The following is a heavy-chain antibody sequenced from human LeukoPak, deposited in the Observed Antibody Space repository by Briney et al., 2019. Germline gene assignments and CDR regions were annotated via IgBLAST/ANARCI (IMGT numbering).Heavy chain of an antibody. D-gene: IGHD6-13*01. Sequence: PVKVSCKASGGTFSSYAISWVRQAPGQGLEWMGGIIPVVGTANYAQKFQGRVTITADESTNTAYMELSRLRSDDTAIYYCARGLTEYISTFYIYYWGQGTLVTVSS. J-gene: IGHJ4*02. CDR1: GGTFSSYA. CDR3: ARGLTEYISTFYIYY. CDR2: IIPVVGTA. V-gene: IGHV1-69*13.